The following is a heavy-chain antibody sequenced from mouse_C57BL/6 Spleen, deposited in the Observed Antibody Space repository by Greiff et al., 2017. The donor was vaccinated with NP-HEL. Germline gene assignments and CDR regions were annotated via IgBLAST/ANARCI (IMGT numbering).Heavy chain of an antibody. J-gene: IGHJ4*01. D-gene: IGHD1-1*01. V-gene: IGHV5-17*01. CDR1: GFTFSDYG. Sequence: EVQVVESGGGLVKPGGSLKLSCAASGFTFSDYGMHWVRQAPEKGLEWVAYISSGSSTIYYADTVKGRFTISRDNAKNTLFLQMTSLRSEDTAMYYCARRCTTVVEGAMDYWGQGTSVTVSS. CDR2: ISSGSSTI. CDR3: ARRCTTVVEGAMDY.